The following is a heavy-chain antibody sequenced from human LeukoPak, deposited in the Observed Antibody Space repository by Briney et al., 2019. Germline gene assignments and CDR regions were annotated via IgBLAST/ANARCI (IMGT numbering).Heavy chain of an antibody. V-gene: IGHV1-46*01. CDR1: GYTFTSYY. J-gene: IGHJ4*02. CDR2: INPSGGST. D-gene: IGHD5-24*01. Sequence: GASVKVSCKASGYTFTSYYMHWVRQAPGQGLEWMGIINPSGGSTSYAQKFQGRVTMTRDTSTSTVYMELSSLRSEDTAVYYCARESVLGYNSVYYFDYWGQGTPVTVSS. CDR3: ARESVLGYNSVYYFDY.